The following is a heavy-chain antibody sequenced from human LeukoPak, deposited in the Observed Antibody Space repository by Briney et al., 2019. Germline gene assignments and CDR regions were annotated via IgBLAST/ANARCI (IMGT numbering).Heavy chain of an antibody. Sequence: PGGSLRLSCAASGFTFSSYAMSWVRQAPGKGLEWVSYISSSGSTIYYADSVKGRFTISRDNAKNSLYLQMNSLRAEDTAVYYCARIAVAGFWSIGLWGQGTLVTVSS. J-gene: IGHJ4*02. CDR2: ISSSGSTI. D-gene: IGHD6-19*01. CDR3: ARIAVAGFWSIGL. CDR1: GFTFSSYA. V-gene: IGHV3-48*04.